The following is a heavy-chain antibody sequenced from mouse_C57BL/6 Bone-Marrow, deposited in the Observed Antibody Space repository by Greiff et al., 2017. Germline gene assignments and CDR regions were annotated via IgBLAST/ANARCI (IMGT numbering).Heavy chain of an antibody. V-gene: IGHV1-52*01. CDR3: ARWLRGDYYAMDY. CDR2: IDPSDSET. CDR1: GYTFTSYW. D-gene: IGHD2-2*01. Sequence: VQLQQPGAELVRPGSSVKLSCKASGYTFTSYWMHWVKQRPIQGLEWIGNIDPSDSETHYNQKFKDKATLTVDKSSSTAYMQLSSLTSEDSAVYYCARWLRGDYYAMDYWGQGTSVTVSS. J-gene: IGHJ4*01.